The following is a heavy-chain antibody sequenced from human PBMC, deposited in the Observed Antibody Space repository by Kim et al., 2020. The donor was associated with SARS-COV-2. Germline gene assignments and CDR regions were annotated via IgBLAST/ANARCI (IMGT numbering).Heavy chain of an antibody. V-gene: IGHV4-31*03. J-gene: IGHJ6*02. CDR3: ARDSRAVTKGMDV. CDR1: GGSMSSGDFY. CDR2: IHYSGRS. D-gene: IGHD4-17*01. Sequence: SETLSLTCSVSGGSMSSGDFYWTWIRQQAGKGLEWIGYIHYSGRSDYNLSLKSRVIIVADTSKNQFSLKLNSVTAADTAVYYCARDSRAVTKGMDVWGQGTTVTVSS.